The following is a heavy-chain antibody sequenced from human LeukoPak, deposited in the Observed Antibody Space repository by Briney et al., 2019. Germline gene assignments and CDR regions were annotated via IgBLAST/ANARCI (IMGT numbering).Heavy chain of an antibody. CDR1: GGTFSSYA. V-gene: IGHV1-69*05. CDR2: IIPIFGTA. Sequence: SVKVSCKASGGTFSSYAISWVRQAPGQGLEWMGGIIPIFGTANYAQKFQGRVTITTDESTSTAYMELSSLRSEDTAVYYCARDSHYCSSTSCYLWYWGQGTLVTVSS. J-gene: IGHJ4*02. CDR3: ARDSHYCSSTSCYLWY. D-gene: IGHD2-2*01.